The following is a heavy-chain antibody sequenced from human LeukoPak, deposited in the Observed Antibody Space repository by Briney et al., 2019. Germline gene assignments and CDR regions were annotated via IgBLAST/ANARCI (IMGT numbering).Heavy chain of an antibody. V-gene: IGHV3-23*01. Sequence: SGGSLRLSCAASGFTLRNYAMKWVRQAPGKGLEWVSGISGGGDCTYYADSVKGRFTISRDNSKNTLYLQMNSLRAEDTAVYSCATVGYGGDSDYFDYWGQGTLVTVSS. J-gene: IGHJ4*02. CDR2: ISGGGDCT. CDR1: GFTLRNYA. CDR3: ATVGYGGDSDYFDY. D-gene: IGHD2-21*01.